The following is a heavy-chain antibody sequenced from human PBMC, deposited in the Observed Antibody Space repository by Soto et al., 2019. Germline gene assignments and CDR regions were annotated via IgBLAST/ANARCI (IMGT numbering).Heavy chain of an antibody. V-gene: IGHV4-59*12. Sequence: SETLSLTCTVSGGYISRYYWSWIRQPPGKGLEWIGYIYYSGSTNYNPSLKSRVTISVDTSKNQFSLKLSSVTAADTAVYYCARVSLDYGGNPIDYWGQGTLVTVSS. CDR1: GGYISRYY. CDR3: ARVSLDYGGNPIDY. D-gene: IGHD4-17*01. CDR2: IYYSGST. J-gene: IGHJ4*02.